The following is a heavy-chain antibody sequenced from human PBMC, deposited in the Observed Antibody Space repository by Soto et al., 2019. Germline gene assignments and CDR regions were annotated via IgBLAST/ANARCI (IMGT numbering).Heavy chain of an antibody. J-gene: IGHJ4*02. Sequence: GGSLRRSCAASGFSCTNFAMSWVRQAPGKGLEWVAGIGASGDITWYADSVKGRLSISRDNSKNTLYLQLNSLRFEDTAVYYCAKDDFTDRGDDYFDYWGPGTLVTVSS. CDR2: IGASGDIT. CDR3: AKDDFTDRGDDYFDY. D-gene: IGHD2-21*02. CDR1: GFSCTNFA. V-gene: IGHV3-23*01.